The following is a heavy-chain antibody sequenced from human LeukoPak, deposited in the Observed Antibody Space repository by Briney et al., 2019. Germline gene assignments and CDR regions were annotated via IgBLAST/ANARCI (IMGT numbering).Heavy chain of an antibody. Sequence: RGSLRLSCAASGFTFSAYTMNWVRQAPGKGLEWVSSISGNDYYIYYADSVKGRFTVSRDNAKNSLYLQMNSLTGEDTAAYYCVREDRESFDLWGQGTLVTVSS. V-gene: IGHV3-21*06. CDR3: VREDRESFDL. CDR1: GFTFSAYT. D-gene: IGHD3-16*02. CDR2: ISGNDYYI. J-gene: IGHJ5*01.